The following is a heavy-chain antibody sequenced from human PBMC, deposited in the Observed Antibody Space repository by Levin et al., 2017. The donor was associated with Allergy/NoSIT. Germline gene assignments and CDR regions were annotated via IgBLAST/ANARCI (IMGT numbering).Heavy chain of an antibody. D-gene: IGHD6-13*01. J-gene: IGHJ3*02. CDR1: GYSFTSYW. V-gene: IGHV5-51*01. CDR2: IYPGDSDT. Sequence: GGSLRLSCKGSGYSFTSYWIGWVRQMPGKGLEWMGIIYPGDSDTRYSPSFQGQVTISADKSISTAYLQWSSLKASDTAMYYCARDGDSYSSSTDAFDIWGQGTMVTVSS. CDR3: ARDGDSYSSSTDAFDI.